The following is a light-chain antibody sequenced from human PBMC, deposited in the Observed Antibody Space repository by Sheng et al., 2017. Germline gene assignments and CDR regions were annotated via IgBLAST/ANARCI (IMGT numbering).Light chain of an antibody. CDR2: DVS. J-gene: IGKJ1*01. V-gene: IGKV3-15*01. CDR3: QKYISAPPT. Sequence: VMTQSPAALSVSPGERATLSCRASQSVSGNLAWYQQKPGQTPRLLIYDVSTRATGVPARFSGSGSGTDFTLTISGLQSEDVATYYCQKYISAPPTFGQGTKVEIK. CDR1: QSVSGN.